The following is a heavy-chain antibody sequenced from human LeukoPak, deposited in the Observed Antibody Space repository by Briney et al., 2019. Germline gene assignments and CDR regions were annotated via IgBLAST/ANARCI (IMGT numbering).Heavy chain of an antibody. J-gene: IGHJ4*02. CDR1: GFPFSDDW. D-gene: IGHD3-10*01. CDR2: IKKKGDGGTT. CDR3: TTVTMVRDYDY. V-gene: IGHV3-15*01. Sequence: GGSLRLSCAASGFPFSDDWMNWVRQALGKGLEWVGRIKKKGDGGTTDYAAPVKGRFTISRDDSKTMLYLEMNNLKIEDTAVYYCTTVTMVRDYDYWGQGTLVTVSS.